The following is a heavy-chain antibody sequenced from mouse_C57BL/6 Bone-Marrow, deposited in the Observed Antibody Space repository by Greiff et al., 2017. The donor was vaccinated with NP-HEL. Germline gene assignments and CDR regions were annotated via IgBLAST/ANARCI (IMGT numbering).Heavy chain of an antibody. Sequence: EVKLQESGPELVKPGASVKISCKASGYSFTGYYMNWVKQSPEKSLEWIGEINPSTGGTTYNQKFKAKATLTVDKSSSTAYMQLKSLTSEDSAVYFWAEYYWFAYWGQGTLV. D-gene: IGHD5-2*01. J-gene: IGHJ3*01. V-gene: IGHV1-42*01. CDR2: INPSTGGT. CDR1: GYSFTGYY. CDR3: AEYYWFAY.